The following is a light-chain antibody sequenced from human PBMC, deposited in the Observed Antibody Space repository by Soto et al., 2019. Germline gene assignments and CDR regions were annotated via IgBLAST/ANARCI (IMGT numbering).Light chain of an antibody. CDR2: GES. CDR1: QSVSSSY. CDR3: QQYGSSPQT. Sequence: EIVLTQSPGTLSLSPGERATLSCRASQSVSSSYLAWYQQKPGQAPRLLIYGESSRDTGISDRFSGSGSGTDFTLTISRLEPEDFAVYYCQQYGSSPQTFGQGTKLELK. J-gene: IGKJ2*01. V-gene: IGKV3-20*01.